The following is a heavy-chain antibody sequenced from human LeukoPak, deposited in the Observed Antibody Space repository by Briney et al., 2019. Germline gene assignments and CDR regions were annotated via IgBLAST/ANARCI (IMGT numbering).Heavy chain of an antibody. Sequence: SETPSLTCTVSGGSISSYYWSWIRQPPGKGLEWIGYIFYSGGTNNNPSLKSRVTMSVDTSKNQFSLKLSSVTAADTAVYYCARMANNWFDPWGQGTLVTVSS. V-gene: IGHV4-59*01. CDR1: GGSISSYY. J-gene: IGHJ5*02. D-gene: IGHD5-24*01. CDR2: IFYSGGT. CDR3: ARMANNWFDP.